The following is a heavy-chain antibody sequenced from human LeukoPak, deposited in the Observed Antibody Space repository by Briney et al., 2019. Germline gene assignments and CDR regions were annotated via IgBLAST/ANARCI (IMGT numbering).Heavy chain of an antibody. J-gene: IGHJ4*02. V-gene: IGHV3-23*01. CDR3: AKAPVTSCRGAYCYPFDY. CDR2: ISASGGST. D-gene: IGHD2-21*01. CDR1: GFTFSSYA. Sequence: GGSLRLSCGASGFTFSSYAMSWVRQAPGKGLEWVSRISASGGSTYYGDSVKGRFTISRDSSKNTLYLQMNSLRAEGAAVYYCAKAPVTSCRGAYCYPFDYWGQGTLVTVSS.